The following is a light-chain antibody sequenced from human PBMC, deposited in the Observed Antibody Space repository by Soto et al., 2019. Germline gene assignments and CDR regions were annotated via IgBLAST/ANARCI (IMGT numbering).Light chain of an antibody. CDR3: FSFTTTSTHV. CDR2: EVN. Sequence: QSALTQPASVSGSPGQSITISCTGTTSDVGGYDYVSWYQQHPGQAPKLLICEVNNRPSGVSNRFSGSKSGNTAYLTISGLQVEDEAEYFRFSFTTTSTHVFGTGTKVTVL. J-gene: IGLJ1*01. CDR1: TSDVGGYDY. V-gene: IGLV2-14*01.